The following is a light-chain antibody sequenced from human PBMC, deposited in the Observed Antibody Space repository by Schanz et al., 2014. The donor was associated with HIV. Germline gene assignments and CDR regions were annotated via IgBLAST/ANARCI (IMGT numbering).Light chain of an antibody. J-gene: IGKJ4*01. CDR3: QQYGSSPLLT. Sequence: EIVLTQSPGTLSLSPGERATLSCRASQSVSSSYLAWYQQRPGQAPRLLIYAASTRATGVPARFSGSGSGRDFTLTINRLEPEDFAVYYCQQYGSSPLLTFGGGTKVEIK. CDR2: AAS. V-gene: IGKV3-20*01. CDR1: QSVSSSY.